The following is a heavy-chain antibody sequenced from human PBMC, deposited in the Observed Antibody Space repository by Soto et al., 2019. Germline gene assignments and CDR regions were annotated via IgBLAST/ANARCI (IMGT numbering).Heavy chain of an antibody. CDR1: GFTFSSYE. CDR2: ISSSGSTI. CDR3: ARTPTITVVGAFGI. D-gene: IGHD2-15*01. Sequence: EVQLVESGGGLVQPGGSLRLSCAASGFTFSSYEMNWVRQAPGKGLEWVSYISSSGSTIYYADSVKGRFTISRDNAKNSLYLQMNSLRAEDTAVYYCARTPTITVVGAFGIWGQGTMVTVSS. V-gene: IGHV3-48*03. J-gene: IGHJ3*02.